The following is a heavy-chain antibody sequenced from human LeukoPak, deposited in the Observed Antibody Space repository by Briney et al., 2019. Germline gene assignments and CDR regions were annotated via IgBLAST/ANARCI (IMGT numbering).Heavy chain of an antibody. Sequence: PGGSLRLSCAASGFTFSSYEMNWVRQAPGKGLEWVSYISSSGSTIYYADSVKGRFTISRESAKNSLYLQMNSLRAEDTAVYYCARSYYFGSGSYKLPPDVWGKGTTVTISS. V-gene: IGHV3-48*03. D-gene: IGHD3-10*01. CDR1: GFTFSSYE. J-gene: IGHJ6*04. CDR2: ISSSGSTI. CDR3: ARSYYFGSGSYKLPPDV.